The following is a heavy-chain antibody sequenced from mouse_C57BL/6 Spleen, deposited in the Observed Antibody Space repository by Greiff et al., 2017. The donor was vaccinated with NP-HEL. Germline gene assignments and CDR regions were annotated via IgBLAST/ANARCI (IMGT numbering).Heavy chain of an antibody. Sequence: LQESGPELVKPGASVKISCKASGYAFSSSWMNWVKQRPGKGLEWIGRIYPGDGDTNYNGKFKGKATLTADKSSSTAYMQLSSLTSEDSAVYFCASPSTYYYGSSYDPMDYWGQGTSVTVSS. V-gene: IGHV1-82*01. CDR3: ASPSTYYYGSSYDPMDY. CDR2: IYPGDGDT. D-gene: IGHD1-1*01. J-gene: IGHJ4*01. CDR1: GYAFSSSW.